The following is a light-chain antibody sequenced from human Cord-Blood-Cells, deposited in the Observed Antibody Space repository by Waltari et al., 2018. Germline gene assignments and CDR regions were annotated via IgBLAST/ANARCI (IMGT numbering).Light chain of an antibody. CDR2: GGS. Sequence: QSALTQPASVSGSPGQSITISCTGTSSDVGSYNLVSWYQQHPGKAPKLMISGGSKRPSGFSNRFSGSKSGNTASLTISGLQAEDEADYYCCSYAGSSTWVFGGGTKLTVL. V-gene: IGLV2-23*01. CDR1: SSDVGSYNL. J-gene: IGLJ3*02. CDR3: CSYAGSSTWV.